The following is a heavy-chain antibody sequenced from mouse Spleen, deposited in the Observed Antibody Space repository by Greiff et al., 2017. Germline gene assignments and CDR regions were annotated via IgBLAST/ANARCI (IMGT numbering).Heavy chain of an antibody. CDR1: GFTFSDYY. CDR3: ARGLTGHFDY. V-gene: IGHV5-16*01. J-gene: IGHJ2*01. CDR2: INYDGSST. Sequence: EVMLVESEGGLVQPGSSMKLSCTTSGFTFSDYYMAWVRQVPEKGLEWIANINYDGSSTYYLDSLRSRFIISRDNAKNILYLQMSSLKSADTATYYCARGLTGHFDYWGQGTTLTVSS. D-gene: IGHD4-1*01.